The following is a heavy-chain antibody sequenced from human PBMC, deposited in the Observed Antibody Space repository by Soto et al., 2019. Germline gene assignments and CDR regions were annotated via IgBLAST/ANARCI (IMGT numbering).Heavy chain of an antibody. CDR1: GFTFSSYS. J-gene: IGHJ4*02. CDR2: ISSSSSTI. D-gene: IGHD3-22*01. V-gene: IGHV3-48*02. CDR3: ARDQGYYYDSSGSNYDY. Sequence: PGGSLRLSCAASGFTFSSYSMNWVRQAPGKGLEWVSYISSSSSTIYYAGSVKGRFTISRDNAKNSLYLQMNSLRDEDTAVYYCARDQGYYYDSSGSNYDYWGQGTLVTVSS.